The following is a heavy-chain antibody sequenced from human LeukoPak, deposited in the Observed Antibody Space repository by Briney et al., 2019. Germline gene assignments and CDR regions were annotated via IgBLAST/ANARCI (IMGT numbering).Heavy chain of an antibody. CDR2: INGGGVNT. CDR3: ASEGPYGMDV. V-gene: IGHV3-23*01. J-gene: IGHJ6*02. Sequence: GESLRLSCAASGFTFSSYAMSWVRQAPGKGLEWVSTINGGGVNTHYADSVGGRFTISRDNSKNTLFLQMNSLRDEDTAVYHCASEGPYGMDVWGQGTTVTVSS. CDR1: GFTFSSYA.